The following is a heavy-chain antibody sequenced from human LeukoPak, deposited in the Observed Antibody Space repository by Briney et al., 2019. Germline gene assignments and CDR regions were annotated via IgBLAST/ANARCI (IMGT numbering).Heavy chain of an antibody. CDR2: ISDSGGGT. CDR1: GFTFSNYA. V-gene: IGHV3-23*01. J-gene: IGHJ4*02. Sequence: GGSLRLSCAASGFTFSNYAMTWVRQAPEKGLKWVSSISDSGGGTYYEDSVKGRFTISRDNSKNTLYLQMNSLRAEVTDVYYCAKYSDPGSYYPTGDDYWGQGILVTVSS. CDR3: AKYSDPGSYYPTGDDY. D-gene: IGHD3-10*01.